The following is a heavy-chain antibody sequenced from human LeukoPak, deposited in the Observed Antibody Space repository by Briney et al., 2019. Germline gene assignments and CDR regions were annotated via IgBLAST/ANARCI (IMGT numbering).Heavy chain of an antibody. CDR2: INPSGGST. J-gene: IGHJ5*02. Sequence: ASVKVSCKASGYTFTGYYMHWVRQAPGQGLEWMGIINPSGGSTSYAQKVHGRVTMTTDTSTSTAYMELRSLRSDDTAVYYCARGPLLWFGESENCFDPWGQGTLVTVSS. CDR3: ARGPLLWFGESENCFDP. D-gene: IGHD3-10*01. V-gene: IGHV1-46*01. CDR1: GYTFTGYY.